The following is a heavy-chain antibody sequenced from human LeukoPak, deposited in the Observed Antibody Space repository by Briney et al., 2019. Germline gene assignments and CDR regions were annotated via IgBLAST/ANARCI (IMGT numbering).Heavy chain of an antibody. CDR1: GFTFSSYA. Sequence: PGGSLRLSCAASGFTFSSYAMSWVRQAPGKGLEWVSAISGGGGSTYYADSVKGRFTISRDNAKNTLYLQMNSLRDEDTAVYNCARSEIPGHYDSGGHYTLLGYWGQGTLVTVSS. J-gene: IGHJ4*02. D-gene: IGHD3-22*01. V-gene: IGHV3-23*01. CDR2: ISGGGGST. CDR3: ARSEIPGHYDSGGHYTLLGY.